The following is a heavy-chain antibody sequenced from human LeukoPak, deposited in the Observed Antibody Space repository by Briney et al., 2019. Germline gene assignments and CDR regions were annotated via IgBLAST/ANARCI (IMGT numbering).Heavy chain of an antibody. D-gene: IGHD3-10*01. CDR3: GRGGVDHYGSGTYYLRYYFDH. CDR2: ITGSGGST. V-gene: IGHV3-23*01. Sequence: GGSLRLSCAASGFTFSNFAMNWVPQAPGEGLEWVSAITGSGGSTYYADSVKGRFSVSRDDPHNTLYLQMNSVRAEDTAVYFCGRGGVDHYGSGTYYLRYYFDHWGQGALVTVSS. J-gene: IGHJ4*02. CDR1: GFTFSNFA.